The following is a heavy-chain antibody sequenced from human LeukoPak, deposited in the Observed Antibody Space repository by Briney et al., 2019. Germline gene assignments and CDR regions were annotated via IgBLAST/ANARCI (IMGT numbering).Heavy chain of an antibody. D-gene: IGHD2-2*01. CDR1: GGSFSGYY. J-gene: IGHJ4*02. CDR2: INHSGST. Sequence: SETLSLTCAVYGGSFSGYYWSWIRQPPGKGLEWIGEINHSGSTNYNPSLKSRVTISVDTSKKQFSLRLRSVTAADTAMYYCARYQLLSPYYFDYWGQGTLVTVSS. V-gene: IGHV4-34*01. CDR3: ARYQLLSPYYFDY.